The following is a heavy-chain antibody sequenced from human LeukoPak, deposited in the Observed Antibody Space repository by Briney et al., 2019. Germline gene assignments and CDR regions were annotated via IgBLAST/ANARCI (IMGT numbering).Heavy chain of an antibody. D-gene: IGHD1-26*01. CDR3: ARGGGGIVGATVYFDY. V-gene: IGHV1-46*01. J-gene: IGHJ4*02. Sequence: ASVKVSCKASGYTFTSYYMHWVRQAPGQGLEWMGIINPSGGSTSYAQKFQGRVTMTRDTSTSTAYMELSSLRSEDTAVYYCARGGGGIVGATVYFDYWGQGTLVTVSS. CDR2: INPSGGST. CDR1: GYTFTSYY.